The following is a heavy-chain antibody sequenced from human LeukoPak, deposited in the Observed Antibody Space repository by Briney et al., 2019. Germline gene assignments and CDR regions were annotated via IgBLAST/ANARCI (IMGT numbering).Heavy chain of an antibody. CDR1: GYSLTDFS. CDR2: FAPEDGER. V-gene: IGHV1-24*01. CDR3: TAGVAVSRWYYFDY. D-gene: IGHD6-13*01. Sequence: ASVKVSCKVSGYSLTDFSINWVRQAPGKGFEWMGGFAPEDGERIYAQKFQGRVTMTEDTSADTAYMELSSLKSEDTAVYFCTAGVAVSRWYYFDYWGQGTPVTVSS. J-gene: IGHJ4*01.